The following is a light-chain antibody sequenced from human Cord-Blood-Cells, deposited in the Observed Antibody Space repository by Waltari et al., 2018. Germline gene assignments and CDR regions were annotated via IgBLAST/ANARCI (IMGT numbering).Light chain of an antibody. CDR2: RNN. J-gene: IGLJ1*01. V-gene: IGLV1-47*01. Sequence: QSVLTQPPSASGTPGPRVTISCSGSSSNLGSNHVYWYQQPPGTAPKLLIYRNNQRPSGVPDRFSGSKSGTSASLAISGLRSEDEADYYCAAWDDSLSGYVFGTGTKVTVL. CDR1: SSNLGSNH. CDR3: AAWDDSLSGYV.